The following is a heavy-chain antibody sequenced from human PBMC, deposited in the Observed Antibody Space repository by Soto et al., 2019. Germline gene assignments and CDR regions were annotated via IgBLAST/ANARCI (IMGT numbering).Heavy chain of an antibody. J-gene: IGHJ4*02. CDR2: ISGSGGST. D-gene: IGHD3-16*01. CDR3: AKVKAFGVPFDY. V-gene: IGHV3-23*01. CDR1: GFTFSSYA. Sequence: EVQLLESGGGLVQPGGSLRLSCAASGFTFSSYAMTWVRQAPGKGLEWVSAISGSGGSTYYADSVKGRFTISSDTANNPLDLQRLSLIAEDTAVYYCAKVKAFGVPFDYWGQGTLVTVSS.